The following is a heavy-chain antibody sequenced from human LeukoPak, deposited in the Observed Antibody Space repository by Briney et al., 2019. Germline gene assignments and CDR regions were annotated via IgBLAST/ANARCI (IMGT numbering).Heavy chain of an antibody. V-gene: IGHV1-69*06. CDR3: AREPLRDYGGNTRGFDY. D-gene: IGHD4-23*01. J-gene: IGHJ4*02. CDR1: GGTFSSYA. CDR2: IIPIFGTA. Sequence: SVKVSCKASGGTFSSYAISWVRQAPGQGLEWMGGIIPIFGTANYAQKFQGRVTITADKSTSTAYMELSSLRSEDTAVYYCAREPLRDYGGNTRGFDYWGQGTLVTVSS.